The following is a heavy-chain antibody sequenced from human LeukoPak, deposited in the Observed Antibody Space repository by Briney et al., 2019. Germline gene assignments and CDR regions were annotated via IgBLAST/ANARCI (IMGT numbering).Heavy chain of an antibody. Sequence: ASVKVSCKASGGTFSSYAISWVRQAPGQGLEWMGWISAYNGNTNYAQELQGRVTMTTDTSTSTAYMELGSLRSDDTAVYYCARGSKSHYYDSSGFDYWGQGTLVTVSS. D-gene: IGHD3-22*01. CDR2: ISAYNGNT. J-gene: IGHJ4*02. CDR3: ARGSKSHYYDSSGFDY. CDR1: GGTFSSYA. V-gene: IGHV1-18*01.